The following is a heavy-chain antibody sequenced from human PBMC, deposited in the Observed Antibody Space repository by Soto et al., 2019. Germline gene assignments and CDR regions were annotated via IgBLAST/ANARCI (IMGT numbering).Heavy chain of an antibody. V-gene: IGHV1-8*01. CDR3: ARGGYVDFDY. J-gene: IGHJ4*02. CDR1: GYSFTIYD. D-gene: IGHD5-12*01. CDR2: VNPNSGTT. Sequence: ASVKVSCKASGYSFTIYDIKWVRQATGQGLEWMGWVNPNSGTTGYAQKFQGRVTMTRNTSITTAYMELSSLRSEDTAVYYCARGGYVDFDYWGQGTLVTVSS.